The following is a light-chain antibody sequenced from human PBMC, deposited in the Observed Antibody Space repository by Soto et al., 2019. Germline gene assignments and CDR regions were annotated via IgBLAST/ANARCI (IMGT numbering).Light chain of an antibody. CDR1: QSVSSN. J-gene: IGKJ2*01. V-gene: IGKV3-15*01. CDR2: GTS. CDR3: QHYHNWPPYT. Sequence: EIVMTQSPATLSVSPGERATLSCRASQSVSSNLAWYQQKPGQAPRLLIYGTSTRATGIPARFRGSGSGTEFTLTISSLQSEDFAVYYCQHYHNWPPYTFGQGTKLEIK.